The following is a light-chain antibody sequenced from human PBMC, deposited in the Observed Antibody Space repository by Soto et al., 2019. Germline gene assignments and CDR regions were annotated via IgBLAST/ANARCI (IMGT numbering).Light chain of an antibody. CDR1: QGISSY. V-gene: IGKV1-8*01. CDR2: AAS. J-gene: IGKJ4*01. Sequence: AIRMTQSPSSFSASTGDRVTITCRASQGISSYLAWYQQKPGKAPKLLIYAASTLQSGVPSRFSGSGSGTDFTLTISCLQSQDFETYYCQQYYSYPPTFGAGTKVDI. CDR3: QQYYSYPPT.